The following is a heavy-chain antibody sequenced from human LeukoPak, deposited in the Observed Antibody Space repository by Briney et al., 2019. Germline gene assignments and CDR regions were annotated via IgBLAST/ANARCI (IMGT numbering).Heavy chain of an antibody. Sequence: GESLKISCKGSGYSFTSYWIGWVRQMPGKGLEWMGIIYPADSDTRYSPSFQGQVTISADKSTNTAYLEWSSLKASDTAMYYCARRRVNTLVRVFDYWGQGTLVTVSS. V-gene: IGHV5-51*01. CDR3: ARRRVNTLVRVFDY. J-gene: IGHJ4*02. D-gene: IGHD3-3*01. CDR1: GYSFTSYW. CDR2: IYPADSDT.